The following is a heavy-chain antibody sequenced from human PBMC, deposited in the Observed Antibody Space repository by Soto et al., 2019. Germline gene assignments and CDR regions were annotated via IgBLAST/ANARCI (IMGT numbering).Heavy chain of an antibody. D-gene: IGHD2-15*01. CDR2: INPNSGGT. CDR1: GYTFTGYY. CDR3: VRDITGPVAAAYGMDV. V-gene: IGHV1-2*02. Sequence: ASVKVSCKASGYTFTGYYMHWVRQAPGQGLEWMGWINPNSGGTNYAQKFQGRVTMTRDTSISTAYMELSRLRSDDTAVYYCVRDITGPVAAAYGMDVWGQGTTVTVYS. J-gene: IGHJ6*02.